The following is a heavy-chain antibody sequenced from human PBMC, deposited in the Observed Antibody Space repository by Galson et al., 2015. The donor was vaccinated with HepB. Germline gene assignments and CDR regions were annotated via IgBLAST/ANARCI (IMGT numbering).Heavy chain of an antibody. D-gene: IGHD6-13*01. Sequence: TLSLTCAVSGGSISSGGYSWTWIRQPPGKGLEWIGCIYYTGSTYYNPSLRSRVTISVDTSKNQFALKLTSVTASATSVYFGARDRGSWSGGGDAFDIWGHGTMVTVSS. CDR1: GGSISSGGYS. CDR2: IYYTGST. CDR3: ARDRGSWSGGGDAFDI. J-gene: IGHJ3*02. V-gene: IGHV4-30-4*07.